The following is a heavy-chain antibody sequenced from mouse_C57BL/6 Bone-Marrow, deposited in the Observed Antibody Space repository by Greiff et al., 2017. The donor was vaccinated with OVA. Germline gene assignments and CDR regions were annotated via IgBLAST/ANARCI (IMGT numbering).Heavy chain of an antibody. CDR2: IYPGDGDT. D-gene: IGHD1-1*01. J-gene: IGHJ1*03. CDR1: GYAFSSSW. V-gene: IGHV1-82*01. Sequence: QVQLQQSGPELVKPGASVKISCKASGYAFSSSWMNWVKQRPGKGLEWIGRIYPGDGDTNYNGKFKGKATLTAVKSSSTAYMQLSSLTSEDSAVYFCARWVVATNFDVWGTGTTVTVSS. CDR3: ARWVVATNFDV.